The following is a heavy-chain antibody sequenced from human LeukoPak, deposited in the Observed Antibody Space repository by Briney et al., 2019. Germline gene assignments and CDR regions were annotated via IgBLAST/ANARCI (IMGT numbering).Heavy chain of an antibody. CDR1: SGSITISNW. V-gene: IGHV4-4*02. D-gene: IGHD5-18*01. CDR3: APMPSYGYWIGAFDI. J-gene: IGHJ3*02. Sequence: SGTLSLTCAIASGSITISNWWTWVRHPPGKGLEWIGEIYHGGNTNYNPSLKNRVTISVDKSKNQFSLKLNSVTAADTAVYYCAPMPSYGYWIGAFDIWGKGTMVTVCS. CDR2: IYHGGNT.